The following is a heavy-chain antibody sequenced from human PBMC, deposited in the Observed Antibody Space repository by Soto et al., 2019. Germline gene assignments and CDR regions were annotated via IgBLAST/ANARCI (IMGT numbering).Heavy chain of an antibody. Sequence: SETLSLTCTGSGGSISSRSYYWGWIRQPPGKGLEWIGSIYYSGSTYYNPSLKSRVTISVDTSKNHFSLKLSSVTAADTAVYYCAGLKYFDTSDYLAYWGQGTLVTVSS. D-gene: IGHD3-22*01. J-gene: IGHJ4*02. CDR2: IYYSGST. CDR3: AGLKYFDTSDYLAY. CDR1: GGSISSRSYY. V-gene: IGHV4-39*02.